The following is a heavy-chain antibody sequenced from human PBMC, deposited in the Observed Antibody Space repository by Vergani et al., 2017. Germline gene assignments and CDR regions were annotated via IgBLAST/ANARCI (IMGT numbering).Heavy chain of an antibody. CDR3: ARVPDYYYMDV. V-gene: IGHV4-61*02. Sequence: QVQLQESGPGLVKPSQTLSLTCTVSGGSISSGSYYWSWIRQPAGKGLEWIGRIYTSGSTNYNPSLKSRVTISVDTSKNQFSLKLSSVTAADTAVYYCARVPDYYYMDVWGKGTTVTVSS. CDR2: IYTSGST. J-gene: IGHJ6*03. CDR1: GGSISSGSYY.